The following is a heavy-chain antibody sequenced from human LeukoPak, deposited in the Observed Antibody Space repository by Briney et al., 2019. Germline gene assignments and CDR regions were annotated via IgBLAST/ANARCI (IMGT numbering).Heavy chain of an antibody. CDR3: AREDRYAPSYYYFMDV. CDR2: NYYSGST. Sequence: TETLSLTCAVYARSISSYYWSSIRQPPGKGLERNGYNYYSGSTNSNPALKSRVTISVDTSKNQFSLKLSSVTAADTAVYYCAREDRYAPSYYYFMDVWGKGSTVTVSS. CDR1: ARSISSYY. V-gene: IGHV4-59*01. J-gene: IGHJ6*03. D-gene: IGHD5-24*01.